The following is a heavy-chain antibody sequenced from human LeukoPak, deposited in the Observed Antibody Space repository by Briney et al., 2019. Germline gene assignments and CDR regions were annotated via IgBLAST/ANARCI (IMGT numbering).Heavy chain of an antibody. D-gene: IGHD3-22*01. Sequence: SETLSLTCTVSGGSISSYYWSWIRQPPGKGLEWIGYIYYSGSTNYNPSLKSRVTISVDTSKNQFSLKLSSVTAADTAVYYCARYSSARRAFDIWGQGTMVTVSS. J-gene: IGHJ3*02. CDR1: GGSISSYY. CDR3: ARYSSARRAFDI. V-gene: IGHV4-59*01. CDR2: IYYSGST.